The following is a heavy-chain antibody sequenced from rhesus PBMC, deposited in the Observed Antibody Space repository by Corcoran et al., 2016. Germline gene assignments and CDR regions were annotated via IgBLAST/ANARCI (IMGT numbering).Heavy chain of an antibody. D-gene: IGHD1-44*02. CDR1: GVSRRDYW. CDR3: VTGGRWTYRDS. V-gene: IGHV4-80*01. CDR2: ISGNGAVT. Sequence: QVQLQESGPGLVKPSETLSLTCAVSGVSRRDYWWSWIRQPPGGGREWIGEISGNGAVTYYNPALRSRISISMDASKMRFFLNLASVTAADTAVYFCVTGGRWTYRDSWGQGVLVTVS. J-gene: IGHJ4*01.